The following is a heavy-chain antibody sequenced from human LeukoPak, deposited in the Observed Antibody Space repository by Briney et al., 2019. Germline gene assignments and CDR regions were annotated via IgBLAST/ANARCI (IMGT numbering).Heavy chain of an antibody. D-gene: IGHD3-10*01. CDR2: INPSGGST. J-gene: IGHJ4*02. CDR3: ARDSRITMVRGVMGY. Sequence: ASVKVCCKASGYTFTRYHMHWVRQAPGQGLGWMGIINPSGGSTTYAQKFQGRVTMTRDTSTSTVYMELSSLRSEDTAVYYCARDSRITMVRGVMGYWGQGTLVTVSS. V-gene: IGHV1-46*01. CDR1: GYTFTRYH.